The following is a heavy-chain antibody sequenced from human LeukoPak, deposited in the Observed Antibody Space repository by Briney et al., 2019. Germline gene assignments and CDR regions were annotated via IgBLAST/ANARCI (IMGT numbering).Heavy chain of an antibody. V-gene: IGHV3-30*18. D-gene: IGHD6-19*01. Sequence: GGSLRLSCAASGFTFSSYGMHWVRQAPGKGLEWVAVISYDGSNKYYADSGKGRFTISRDNSKNTLYLQMNSLRAEDTAVYYCAKGEGSSGWFYFDYWGQGTLVTVSS. CDR1: GFTFSSYG. CDR3: AKGEGSSGWFYFDY. CDR2: ISYDGSNK. J-gene: IGHJ4*02.